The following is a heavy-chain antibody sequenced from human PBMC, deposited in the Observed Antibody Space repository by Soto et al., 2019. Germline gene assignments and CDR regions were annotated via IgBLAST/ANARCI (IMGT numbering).Heavy chain of an antibody. CDR3: AHSPCSGGTCYLFDY. CDR2: IYWDDDK. J-gene: IGHJ4*02. V-gene: IGHV2-5*02. CDR1: GFSLSSSGVN. D-gene: IGHD2-15*01. Sequence: SGPTLVNPTQTLTLTCTVSGFSLSSSGVNIDWIRQPPGKALEWLALIYWDDDKRYSPSLKTRLTITKDTSRNQAVLTMTNMDPVDTATYYCAHSPCSGGTCYLFDYWGQGMLVTVSS.